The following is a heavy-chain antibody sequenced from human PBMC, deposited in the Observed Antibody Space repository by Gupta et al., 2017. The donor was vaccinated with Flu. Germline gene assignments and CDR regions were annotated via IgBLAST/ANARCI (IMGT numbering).Heavy chain of an antibody. CDR2: LKSHADGGTT. CDR1: GFNSMDAF. CDR3: TTDSSGGITFDI. D-gene: IGHD3-16*01. J-gene: IGHJ3*02. V-gene: IGHV3-15*01. Sequence: GQLVESGDGLVEPGGSLRRSCAASGFNSMDAFLNWARPAPGKGLEWVGRLKSHADGGTTDYGPPVKGRFTISRDDSKNTLFLQLRSLQAEDTAMYFCTTDSSGGITFDIWGQGTIVTVSS.